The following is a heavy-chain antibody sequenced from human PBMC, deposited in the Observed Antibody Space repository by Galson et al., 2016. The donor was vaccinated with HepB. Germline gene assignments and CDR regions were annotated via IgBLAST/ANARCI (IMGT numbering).Heavy chain of an antibody. CDR3: TSFEVVDSEDAFDI. Sequence: SLRLSCAASGFTLSNSMMHWVRQASGNGLQWVGRIRGKPNNNATTFAPSVKGRFTMSRDDSTNPVYLENNNQKNEDTAMYYCTSFEVVDSEDAFDIWGPGTMVTVS. J-gene: IGHJ3*02. CDR1: GFTLSNSM. CDR2: IRGKPNNNAT. D-gene: IGHD3-3*01. V-gene: IGHV3-73*01.